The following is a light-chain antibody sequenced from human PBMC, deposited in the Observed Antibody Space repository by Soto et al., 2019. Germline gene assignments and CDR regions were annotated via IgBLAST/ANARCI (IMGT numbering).Light chain of an antibody. CDR1: QSISSY. J-gene: IGKJ1*01. CDR2: AAS. V-gene: IGKV1-39*01. CDR3: KVSYSLPRT. Sequence: DIEVTQSRNSLTASGGGRVTINYRASQSISSYVNWYQQTPGKAPELLIYAASTLQCGVPARFGGSGCGTVFAFIISCFQSEGVATYYCKVSYSLPRTFARGTKVDIK.